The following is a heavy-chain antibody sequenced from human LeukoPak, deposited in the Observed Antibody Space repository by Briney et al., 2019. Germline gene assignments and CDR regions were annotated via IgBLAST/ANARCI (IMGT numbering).Heavy chain of an antibody. V-gene: IGHV3-66*01. CDR3: ARDLGGYSYGSHFDH. Sequence: GGSLRLSCAASGFTVSSNYMSWVRQAPGKGLEWVSVIYSGGSTYYADSVKGRFTISRDNSKNTLYLQMNSLRAEDTAVYYCARDLGGYSYGSHFDHWGQGTLVTVSS. J-gene: IGHJ4*02. CDR2: IYSGGST. CDR1: GFTVSSNY. D-gene: IGHD5-18*01.